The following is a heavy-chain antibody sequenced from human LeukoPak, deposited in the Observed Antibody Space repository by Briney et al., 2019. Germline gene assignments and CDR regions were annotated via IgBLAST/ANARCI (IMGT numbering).Heavy chain of an antibody. CDR2: IRKDGSGK. CDR3: AQLRDEY. Sequence: PGRSLRLSCAASGFTFSSYWMNWVRQAPGKGLEWVANIRKDGSGKYYVDSVKGRFTISRDNAKNSLYLQMNSLRAEDTAVYYCAQLRDEYWGQGTLVTVSS. D-gene: IGHD1-1*01. J-gene: IGHJ4*02. V-gene: IGHV3-7*02. CDR1: GFTFSSYW.